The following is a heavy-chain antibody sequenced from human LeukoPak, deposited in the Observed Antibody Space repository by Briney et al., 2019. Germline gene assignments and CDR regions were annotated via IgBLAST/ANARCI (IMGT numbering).Heavy chain of an antibody. Sequence: SETLSLTCTVSGGSISNSGYYWGCIRQPPGKGLEWIGNIYYSGRTYYNPSLKSRITISVDTSKNQFTLKMTSVTAADTAVYYCARAPFNYYQAFDPWGQGTLVTVSS. D-gene: IGHD4-11*01. J-gene: IGHJ5*02. CDR3: ARAPFNYYQAFDP. CDR2: IYYSGRT. V-gene: IGHV4-39*01. CDR1: GGSISNSGYY.